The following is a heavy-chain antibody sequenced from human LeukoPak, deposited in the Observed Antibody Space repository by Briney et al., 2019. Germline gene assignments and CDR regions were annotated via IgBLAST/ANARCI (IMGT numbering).Heavy chain of an antibody. Sequence: GGSLRLSCAASGFTFSSYWMSWVRQAPGKGLEWVANIKQDGSEKYYVDSVKGRFTISRDNAKNSLYLQINSLRAEDTAVYYRARDSSSTSCYFCDERWWWGYYYGMDVWGQGTTVTVSS. CDR1: GFTFSSYW. CDR3: ARDSSSTSCYFCDERWWWGYYYGMDV. D-gene: IGHD2-2*01. V-gene: IGHV3-7*01. J-gene: IGHJ6*02. CDR2: IKQDGSEK.